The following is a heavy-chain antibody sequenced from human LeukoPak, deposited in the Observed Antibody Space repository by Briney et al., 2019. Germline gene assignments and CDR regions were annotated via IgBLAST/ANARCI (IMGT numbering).Heavy chain of an antibody. V-gene: IGHV4-4*02. Sequence: SETLSLTCAVSGGSISSANWWSWVRQPPGRGLEWIGEIYHSGSTNYNPSLKSRVTISADKSQNHFSLKLSSVTAADTAVYYCARLLYGDYFDYWGQGTLVTVSS. CDR3: ARLLYGDYFDY. CDR2: IYHSGST. CDR1: GGSISSANW. J-gene: IGHJ4*02. D-gene: IGHD4-17*01.